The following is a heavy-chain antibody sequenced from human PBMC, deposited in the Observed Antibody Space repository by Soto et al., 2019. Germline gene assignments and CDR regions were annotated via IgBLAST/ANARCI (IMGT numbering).Heavy chain of an antibody. D-gene: IGHD3-16*02. CDR2: INHSGST. CDR3: ARSGGGLRLGELSRAVNWFDP. CDR1: GGSFSGYY. V-gene: IGHV4-34*01. Sequence: SETLSLTCAVYGGSFSGYYWTWIRQPPGTGLEWIGEINHSGSTNYNPSLKSRVNISVDTSKNQFTLKLTSVTAADTAVYYFARSGGGLRLGELSRAVNWFDPWGQGTLVTVSS. J-gene: IGHJ5*02.